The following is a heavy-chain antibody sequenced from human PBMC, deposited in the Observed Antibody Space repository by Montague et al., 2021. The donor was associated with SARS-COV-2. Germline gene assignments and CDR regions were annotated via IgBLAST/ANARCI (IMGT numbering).Heavy chain of an antibody. V-gene: IGHV4-31*03. CDR2: IFHTGRA. CDR3: ATSLSGGYYDILTGYYSGYYYGMDV. D-gene: IGHD3-9*01. J-gene: IGHJ6*02. Sequence: TLSLTCTVSGTSIRSGGYYWTWIRQHPGKGLEWIGYIFHTGRAYYNPSLETRVNISVDTSNNLFSLRLSSVTAADTAVYYCATSLSGGYYDILTGYYSGYYYGMDVWGQGTTVTVSS. CDR1: GTSIRSGGYY.